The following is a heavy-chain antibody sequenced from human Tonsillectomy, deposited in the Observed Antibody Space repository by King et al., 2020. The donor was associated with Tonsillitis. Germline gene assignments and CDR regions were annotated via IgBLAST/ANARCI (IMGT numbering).Heavy chain of an antibody. CDR1: GYTFPNYG. V-gene: IGHV1-18*04. CDR2: ISGYNGNT. Sequence: QLVQSGAEVKKPGASVQVSCKASGYTFPNYGITWVRQAPGQGLEWMGWISGYNGNTNYAQKFQGRVTLTTDTSTTTAYMELRSLRSDDTAIYYCARGLGGSYYYGVDGWGQRPTVTVSS. D-gene: IGHD3-16*01. CDR3: ARGLGGSYYYGVDG. J-gene: IGHJ6*02.